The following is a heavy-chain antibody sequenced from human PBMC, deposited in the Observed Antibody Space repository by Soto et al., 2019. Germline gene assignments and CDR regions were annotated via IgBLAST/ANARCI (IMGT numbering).Heavy chain of an antibody. Sequence: QITLSESGPTVVSPTETLTLTCRFSGFSLTTSGVGVGWVRQSPGKAPEWLALIYWDDDKRYSESLKSRLTITKDTSKNQVVLTVANLDPTDTATYYCAHRVLRTVFGLVTTTAIYFDFWGQGTPVAVSS. CDR1: GFSLTTSGVG. CDR3: AHRVLRTVFGLVTTTAIYFDF. J-gene: IGHJ4*02. V-gene: IGHV2-5*02. D-gene: IGHD3-3*01. CDR2: IYWDDDK.